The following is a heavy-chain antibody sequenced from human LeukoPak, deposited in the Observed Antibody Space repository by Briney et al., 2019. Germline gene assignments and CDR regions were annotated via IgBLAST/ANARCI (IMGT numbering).Heavy chain of an antibody. Sequence: SETLSLTCTVSGGSISSYYWSWIRQPPGKGLEWSGYIYYSGSTNYNPSLKSRVTISVDTSKNQFSLKLSSVTAADTAVYYCATRIAVAGTDAFDIWGQGTMVTVSS. V-gene: IGHV4-59*08. D-gene: IGHD6-19*01. CDR1: GGSISSYY. J-gene: IGHJ3*02. CDR2: IYYSGST. CDR3: ATRIAVAGTDAFDI.